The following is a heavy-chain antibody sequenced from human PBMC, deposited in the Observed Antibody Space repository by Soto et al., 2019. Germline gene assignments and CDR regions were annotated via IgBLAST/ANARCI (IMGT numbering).Heavy chain of an antibody. CDR3: ARDLSPRTYYYDSSSRRDGMDV. D-gene: IGHD3-22*01. CDR2: IIPIFGTA. V-gene: IGHV1-69*13. Sequence: SVKVSCKASGGTFSSYAISWVRQAPGQGLEWMGGIIPIFGTANYAQKFQGRVTITADESTSTAYMELSSLRSEDTAMYYCARDLSPRTYYYDSSSRRDGMDVWGQGTTVTVSS. J-gene: IGHJ6*02. CDR1: GGTFSSYA.